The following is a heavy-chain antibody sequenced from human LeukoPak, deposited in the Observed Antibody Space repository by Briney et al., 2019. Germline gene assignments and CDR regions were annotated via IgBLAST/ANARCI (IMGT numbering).Heavy chain of an antibody. D-gene: IGHD5-12*01. CDR1: GYTFTSYG. CDR2: INPNSGGT. CDR3: ARDGYSGYDYDY. Sequence: ASVKVSCKASGYTFTSYGISWVRQAPGQGLEWMGWINPNSGGTNYAQKFQGRVTMTRDTSISTAYMELSRLRSDDTAVYYCARDGYSGYDYDYWGQGTLVTVSS. V-gene: IGHV1-2*02. J-gene: IGHJ4*02.